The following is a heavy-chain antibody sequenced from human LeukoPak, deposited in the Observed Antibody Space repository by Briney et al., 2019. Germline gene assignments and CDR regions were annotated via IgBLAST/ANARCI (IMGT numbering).Heavy chain of an antibody. CDR1: GXTFSSYS. V-gene: IGHV3-21*01. D-gene: IGHD4-17*01. CDR3: AREVDYVFDF. CDR2: ISSSGSYI. Sequence: GGSLRLSCAASGXTFSSYSMNWVRQAPGKGLEWVSSISSSGSYISYADSVKGRFTISRDNAKNSLYLQMSSLRAEDTAVYYCAREVDYVFDFRGQGTLVTVSS. J-gene: IGHJ4*02.